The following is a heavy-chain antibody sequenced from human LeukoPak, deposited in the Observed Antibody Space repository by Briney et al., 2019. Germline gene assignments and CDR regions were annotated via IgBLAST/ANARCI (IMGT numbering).Heavy chain of an antibody. CDR2: IYYSGST. CDR3: ARGRDFWSQYYFDY. Sequence: SETLSLTCTVSGGSISSGGYYWSWIRQHPGKGMEWIGYIYYSGSTYYNPSLKSRVTISVDTSKNQFSLKLSSVTAADTAVYYCARGRDFWSQYYFDYWGQGTLVTVSS. J-gene: IGHJ4*02. V-gene: IGHV4-31*03. D-gene: IGHD3-3*01. CDR1: GGSISSGGYY.